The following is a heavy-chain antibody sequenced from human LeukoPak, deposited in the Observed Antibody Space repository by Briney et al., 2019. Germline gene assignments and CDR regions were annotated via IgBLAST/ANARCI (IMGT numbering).Heavy chain of an antibody. J-gene: IGHJ3*02. CDR2: IRAYNGNT. D-gene: IGHD3-22*01. CDR1: VYTFTSSV. V-gene: IGHV1-18*01. CDR3: ARVDYYDSSGHPSGAFDI. Sequence: SVKVSCKSSVYTFTSSVISCVQQPACQGLEWVAFIRAYNGNTNYAQKLQSRVTMTTDRSTSTAYVELRRLRSDGTAVYYCARVDYYDSSGHPSGAFDIWGQGTMVTVSS.